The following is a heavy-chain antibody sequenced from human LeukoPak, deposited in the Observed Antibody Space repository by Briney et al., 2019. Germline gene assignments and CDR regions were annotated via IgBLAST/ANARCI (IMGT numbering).Heavy chain of an antibody. CDR1: GFTFSSYG. V-gene: IGHV3-30*18. J-gene: IGHJ4*02. CDR2: ISYDGSNK. CDR3: AEEPNDSSGYYPTVFDY. D-gene: IGHD3-22*01. Sequence: QPGRSLRLSCAASGFTFSSYGMHWVRQAPGKGLEWVAVISYDGSNKYYADSVKGRFTISRDNSKNTLYLQMNSLRAEDTAVYYCAEEPNDSSGYYPTVFDYWGQGTLVTVSS.